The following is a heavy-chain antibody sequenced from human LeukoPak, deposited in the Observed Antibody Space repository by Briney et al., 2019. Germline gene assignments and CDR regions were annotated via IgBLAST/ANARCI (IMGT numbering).Heavy chain of an antibody. D-gene: IGHD2-15*01. V-gene: IGHV4-4*07. CDR1: GGSISSYY. Sequence: SETLSLTCTVSGGSISSYYWSWIRQPAGKGLEWIGRIYTSGSTNYNLSLKSRVTMSVDTSKNQFSLKLSSVTAADTAVYYCARDFGYCSGGSCYSQLDYWGQGTLVTVSS. J-gene: IGHJ4*02. CDR2: IYTSGST. CDR3: ARDFGYCSGGSCYSQLDY.